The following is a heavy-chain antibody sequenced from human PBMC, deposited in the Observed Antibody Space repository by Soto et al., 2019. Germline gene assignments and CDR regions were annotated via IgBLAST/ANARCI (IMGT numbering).Heavy chain of an antibody. CDR3: AGGYIVLMVYAIRRDYYYGMDV. V-gene: IGHV1-69*06. J-gene: IGHJ6*02. CDR2: IIPIFGTA. Sequence: SVKVSCKASGGTFSSYAISWVRQAPGQGLEWMGGIIPIFGTANYAQKFQGRVTITADKSTSTAYMELSSLRSEDTAGYYCAGGYIVLMVYAIRRDYYYGMDVWGQGTTVTVSS. D-gene: IGHD2-8*01. CDR1: GGTFSSYA.